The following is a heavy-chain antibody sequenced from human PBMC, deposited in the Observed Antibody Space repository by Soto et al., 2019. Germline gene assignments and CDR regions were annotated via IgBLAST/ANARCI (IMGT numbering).Heavy chain of an antibody. CDR2: ISCCGGST. CDR1: GFNFKKFA. D-gene: IGHD6-19*01. J-gene: IGHJ1*01. Sequence: PGGSLRLSCEASGFNFKKFAMGWVRQAPGEGLEWVSGISCCGGSTFYADSVKGRSSLARDDSKNTLSLQLNSLRVEDTAHYYCAKADGEQWLIPHLDNWGQGTQVTVSS. V-gene: IGHV3-23*01. CDR3: AKADGEQWLIPHLDN.